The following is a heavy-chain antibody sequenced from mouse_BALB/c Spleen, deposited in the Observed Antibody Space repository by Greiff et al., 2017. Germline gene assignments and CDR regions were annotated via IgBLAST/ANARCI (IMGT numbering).Heavy chain of an antibody. CDR3: TRSRSSPFDY. CDR1: GYTFTSYY. D-gene: IGHD1-1*01. V-gene: IGHV1S81*02. CDR2: INPSNGGT. Sequence: VQLQQSGAELVKPGASVKLSCKASGYTFTSYYMYWVKQRPGQGVEWIGEINPSNGGTNFNEKFKSKATLTVDKSSSTAYMQLSSLTSEDSAVYYCTRSRSSPFDYWGQGTTLTVSS. J-gene: IGHJ2*01.